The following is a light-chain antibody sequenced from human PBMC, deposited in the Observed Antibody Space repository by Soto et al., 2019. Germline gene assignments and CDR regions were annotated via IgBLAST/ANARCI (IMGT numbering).Light chain of an antibody. CDR3: QQRSNWTPA. J-gene: IGKJ1*01. Sequence: DIVLTQSPATLSLSAGERATLSCRASDLISSYLAWYQQKPGQAPRLLIYDASDRATGIPARFSGSGSGTDFTLTISSLEPEDSAVYYCQQRSNWTPAFGQGTK. CDR2: DAS. V-gene: IGKV3-11*01. CDR1: DLISSY.